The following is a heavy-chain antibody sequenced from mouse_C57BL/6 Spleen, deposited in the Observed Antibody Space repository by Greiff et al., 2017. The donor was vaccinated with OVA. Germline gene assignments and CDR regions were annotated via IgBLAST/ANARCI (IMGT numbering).Heavy chain of an antibody. D-gene: IGHD2-4*01. J-gene: IGHJ3*01. V-gene: IGHV1-52*01. Sequence: QVQLQQPGAELVRPGSSVKLSCKASGYTFTSYWMHWVKQRPIQGLEWIGNIDPSDSDTHYNQKFKDKATLTVDKSSSTAYMQLSSLTSEDSAVYYCALYDYDWFAYWGQGTLVTVSA. CDR1: GYTFTSYW. CDR2: IDPSDSDT. CDR3: ALYDYDWFAY.